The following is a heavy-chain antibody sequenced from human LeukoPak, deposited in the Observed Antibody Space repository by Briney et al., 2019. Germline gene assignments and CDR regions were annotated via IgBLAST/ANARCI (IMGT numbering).Heavy chain of an antibody. V-gene: IGHV3-30-3*01. Sequence: GGSLRLSCAASGFTFSSYAMPWVRQAPGKGLEWVAVISYDGSNKYYADSVKGRFTISRDNSKNTLYLQMNSLRAEDTAVYYCARDGGIAARPHFDYWGQGTLVTVSS. CDR2: ISYDGSNK. CDR1: GFTFSSYA. D-gene: IGHD6-6*01. CDR3: ARDGGIAARPHFDY. J-gene: IGHJ4*02.